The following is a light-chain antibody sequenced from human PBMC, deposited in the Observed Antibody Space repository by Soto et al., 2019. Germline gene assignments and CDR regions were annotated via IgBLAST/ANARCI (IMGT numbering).Light chain of an antibody. CDR2: DVT. Sequence: QSALTQPASVSGSPGQSITISCTGTSSDIGAYNLVSWYQQHPGKVPKLLIYDVTYRPSGVSNRFSGSKSGNTASLTISGLQAEDEAEYYCSSYCLSYGSIETSATVVFGGGTKLTVL. J-gene: IGLJ2*01. CDR1: SSDIGAYNL. V-gene: IGLV2-14*03. CDR3: SSYCLSYGSIETSATVV.